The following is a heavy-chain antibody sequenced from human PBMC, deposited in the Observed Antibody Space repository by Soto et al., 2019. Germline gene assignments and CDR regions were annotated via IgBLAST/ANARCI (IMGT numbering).Heavy chain of an antibody. CDR2: ISYDGSNK. CDR1: GLTFSTYT. D-gene: IGHD2-15*01. J-gene: IGHJ6*02. Sequence: PGGPLRLSCPPSGLTFSTYTMHWVRQAPGKGLEWVAVISYDGSNKYYADSVKGRFTISRDNSKTTLYLQMNSLRAEDTAVYYCARENVAATSGIDVWGQGTTVT. V-gene: IGHV3-30-3*01. CDR3: ARENVAATSGIDV.